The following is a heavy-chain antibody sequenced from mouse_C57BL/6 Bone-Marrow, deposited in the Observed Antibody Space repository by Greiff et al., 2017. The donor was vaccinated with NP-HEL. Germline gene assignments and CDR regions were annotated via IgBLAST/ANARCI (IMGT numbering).Heavy chain of an antibody. Sequence: QVQLQQSGAELVRPGSSVKLSCKASGYTFTSYWMHWVKQRPIQGLEWIGNIDPSDSETHYNQKFKDKATLTVDKSSSTAYMQLSSLTSEDSAVYYCASYYDYDGSPYAMDCWGQGTSVTVSS. D-gene: IGHD2-4*01. V-gene: IGHV1-52*01. CDR1: GYTFTSYW. CDR3: ASYYDYDGSPYAMDC. CDR2: IDPSDSET. J-gene: IGHJ4*01.